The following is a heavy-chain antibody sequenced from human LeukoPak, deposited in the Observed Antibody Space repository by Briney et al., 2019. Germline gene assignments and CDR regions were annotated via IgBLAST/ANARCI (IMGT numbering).Heavy chain of an antibody. J-gene: IGHJ4*02. CDR1: GDSISSNGYY. D-gene: IGHD3/OR15-3a*01. CDR2: IYYSGST. V-gene: IGHV4-39*01. Sequence: PAETLSLTCAVSGDSISSNGYYWGWLRQPPGKGLEWIGSIYYSGSTYYNPSLKSQVSISIDTSKNQFSLKLTSVTAADTAVYYCARQTGSGLFILPGGQGTLVTVSS. CDR3: ARQTGSGLFILP.